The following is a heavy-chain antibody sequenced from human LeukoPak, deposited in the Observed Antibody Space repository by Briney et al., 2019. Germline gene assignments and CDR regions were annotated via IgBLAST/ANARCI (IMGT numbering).Heavy chain of an antibody. Sequence: GGSLRLSCAASGFTFSTYAMSWVRQAPGKGLEWVSAISGSGGSTYYADSVKGRFTISRDNSKNTLYLQMNSLRAEDTAVYYCAKDPYSGSSWLFDCWGQGTLVTVSS. D-gene: IGHD1-26*01. J-gene: IGHJ4*02. V-gene: IGHV3-23*01. CDR1: GFTFSTYA. CDR2: ISGSGGST. CDR3: AKDPYSGSSWLFDC.